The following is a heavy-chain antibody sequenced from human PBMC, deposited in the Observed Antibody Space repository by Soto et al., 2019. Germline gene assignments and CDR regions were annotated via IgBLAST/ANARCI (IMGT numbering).Heavy chain of an antibody. CDR2: ISGSSDNI. Sequence: GGSLRLSCAASGFTFSDYFMSWIRQAPGKGLEWVSFISGSSDNIKYADSVKGRFTISRDNAKNSLYPQMNSLRAEDTAVYYCVRDSARIVVVPRVDGDNWLDPWGQGTLVTVSS. CDR3: VRDSARIVVVPRVDGDNWLDP. D-gene: IGHD2-2*01. CDR1: GFTFSDYF. J-gene: IGHJ5*02. V-gene: IGHV3-11*06.